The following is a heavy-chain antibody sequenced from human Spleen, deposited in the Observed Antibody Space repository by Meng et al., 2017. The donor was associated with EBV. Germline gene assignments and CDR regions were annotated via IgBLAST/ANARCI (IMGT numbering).Heavy chain of an antibody. J-gene: IGHJ5*02. D-gene: IGHD6-6*01. CDR1: GGSVSGFY. CDR3: ARGRTVARSPWSDP. V-gene: IGHV4-34*01. Sequence: QAAAQQLGAGLVEPSETLTLTCAVYGGSVSGFYWIWIRQSPEKGLEWIGESNHSGSTTYNPSLKSRVTISVDTSKDQFSLRLTSVTAADTAIYYCARGRTVARSPWSDPWGQGTLVTVSS. CDR2: SNHSGST.